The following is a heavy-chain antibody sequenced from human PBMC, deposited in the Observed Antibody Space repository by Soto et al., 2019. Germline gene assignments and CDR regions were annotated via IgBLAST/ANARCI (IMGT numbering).Heavy chain of an antibody. CDR3: ARGDHSYYYYYYMDV. D-gene: IGHD1-26*01. V-gene: IGHV3-33*01. Sequence: GGSLRLSCAASGFTFSSYGMHWVRQAPGKGLEWVAVIWYDGSNKYYADSVKGRFTISRDNSKNTLYLQMNSLRAEDTAVYYCARGDHSYYYYYYMDVWGKGTTVTVSS. J-gene: IGHJ6*03. CDR1: GFTFSSYG. CDR2: IWYDGSNK.